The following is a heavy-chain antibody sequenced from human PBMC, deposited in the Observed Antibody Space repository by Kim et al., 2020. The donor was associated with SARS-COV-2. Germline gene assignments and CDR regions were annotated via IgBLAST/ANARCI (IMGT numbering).Heavy chain of an antibody. J-gene: IGHJ4*02. Sequence: LSLTCAASGFTFSSYAMSWVRQAPGKGLEWVSAISGSGGSTYYADSVKGRFTISRDNSKNTLYLQMNSLRAEDTAVYYCAKTGAYSSSWYWADYWGQGTLVTVSS. CDR2: ISGSGGST. D-gene: IGHD6-13*01. CDR3: AKTGAYSSSWYWADY. CDR1: GFTFSSYA. V-gene: IGHV3-23*01.